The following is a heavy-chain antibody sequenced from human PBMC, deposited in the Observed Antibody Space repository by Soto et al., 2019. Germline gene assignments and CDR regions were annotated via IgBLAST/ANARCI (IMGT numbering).Heavy chain of an antibody. V-gene: IGHV4-59*01. CDR3: ARFSGYDNNDFDY. D-gene: IGHD5-12*01. CDR1: GGSISSYY. J-gene: IGHJ4*02. CDR2: IYYSGST. Sequence: SETLSLTCTVSGGSISSYYWSWIRQPPGKGLEWIGYIYYSGSTNYNPSLKSRVTISVDTSKNQFSLKLSSVTAADTAVYYCARFSGYDNNDFDYWGQGALVTVSS.